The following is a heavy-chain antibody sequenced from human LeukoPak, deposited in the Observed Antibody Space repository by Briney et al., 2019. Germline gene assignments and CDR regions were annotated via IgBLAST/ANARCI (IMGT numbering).Heavy chain of an antibody. CDR2: IKQDGSEK. CDR3: ARPFLAGGYYMDV. J-gene: IGHJ6*03. CDR1: GFTFSSYW. D-gene: IGHD2/OR15-2a*01. V-gene: IGHV3-7*01. Sequence: PGGSLRLSCAASGFTFSSYWMSWVRQAPGKGLEWVANIKQDGSEKYYVDSVKGRFTISRDNAKNSLYLQMNSLRAEDTAVYYCARPFLAGGYYMDVWGKGTTVSVSS.